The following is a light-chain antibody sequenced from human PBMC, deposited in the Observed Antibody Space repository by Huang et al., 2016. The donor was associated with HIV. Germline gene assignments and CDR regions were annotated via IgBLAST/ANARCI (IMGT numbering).Light chain of an antibody. J-gene: IGKJ1*01. V-gene: IGKV3-15*01. CDR3: QQYNNWPPWT. Sequence: EIVMTQSPATLSVSPGERATLSCRTSQSVRRSLAWYQQKPGQAPRLLIYGASTRATGIPAKFSCSGSGTEFTLTISSLQSEDFAVYYCQQYNNWPPWTFGQGTKVEIK. CDR1: QSVRRS. CDR2: GAS.